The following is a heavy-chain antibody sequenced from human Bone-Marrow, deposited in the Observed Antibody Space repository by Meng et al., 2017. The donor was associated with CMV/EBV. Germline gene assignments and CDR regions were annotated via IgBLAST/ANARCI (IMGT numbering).Heavy chain of an antibody. V-gene: IGHV4-34*01. D-gene: IGHD2-2*01. J-gene: IGHJ3*02. CDR3: ARGNNIVVVPAAPPGAFDI. CDR1: GGSFSGYY. CDR2: INHSGST. Sequence: LRLSCAVYGGSFSGYYWTWIRQPPGKGLEWIGEINHSGSTHYNPSLESRVTISVDTSRNQFSLKLSSVTAADTAVYYCARGNNIVVVPAAPPGAFDIWGQGTMVTVSS.